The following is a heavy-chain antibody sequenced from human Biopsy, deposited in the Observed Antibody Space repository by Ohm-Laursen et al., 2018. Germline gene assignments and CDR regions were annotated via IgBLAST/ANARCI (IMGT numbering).Heavy chain of an antibody. CDR1: GASIEDYY. Sequence: SETLSLTCTVSGASIEDYYWTWIRQAPGKTLEWIASINYRGNTNYNPSLKSRVTMSAHTSMNQFSLKLTSVTAADTAVYHCARDKITYCTSTSCDYFGMDVWGQGTTVTVSS. J-gene: IGHJ6*02. CDR3: ARDKITYCTSTSCDYFGMDV. CDR2: INYRGNT. V-gene: IGHV4-59*01. D-gene: IGHD2-2*01.